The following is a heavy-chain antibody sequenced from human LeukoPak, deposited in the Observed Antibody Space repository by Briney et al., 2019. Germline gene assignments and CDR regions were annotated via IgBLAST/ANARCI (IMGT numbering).Heavy chain of an antibody. CDR3: ARDGDTVLTRGYYYYMDV. J-gene: IGHJ6*03. D-gene: IGHD4-23*01. CDR1: GFTFSSYS. Sequence: GGSLRLSCAASGFTFSSYSMNWVRQAPGKGLEWVSSISSSSSYIYYADSVKGRFTISRDNAKKSLYLQMNSLRAEDTAVYYCARDGDTVLTRGYYYYMDVWGKGTTVTVSS. CDR2: ISSSSSYI. V-gene: IGHV3-21*01.